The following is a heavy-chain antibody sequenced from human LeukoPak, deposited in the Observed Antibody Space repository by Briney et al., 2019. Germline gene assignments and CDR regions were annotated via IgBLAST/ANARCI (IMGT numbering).Heavy chain of an antibody. V-gene: IGHV1-69*02. Sequence: ASVKVSCKASGGTLSSYTISWVRQAPGQGLEWMGRIIPILGIANYAQKFQGRVTITADKSTSTAYMELSSLRSEDTAVYYCARVGGYSYGYTFDYWGQGTLVTVSS. J-gene: IGHJ4*02. CDR3: ARVGGYSYGYTFDY. D-gene: IGHD5-18*01. CDR2: IIPILGIA. CDR1: GGTLSSYT.